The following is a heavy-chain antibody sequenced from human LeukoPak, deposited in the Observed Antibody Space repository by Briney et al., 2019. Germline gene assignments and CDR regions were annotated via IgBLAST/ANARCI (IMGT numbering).Heavy chain of an antibody. V-gene: IGHV3-23*01. Sequence: GGSLRLSCAASGFTFSSYAMSWVRQAPGKGLERVSAISGSGGSTYYADSVKGRFTISRDNSKNTLYLQMNSLRAEDTAVYYCAKARMIVVVMPPRYWGQGTLVTVSS. J-gene: IGHJ4*02. CDR2: ISGSGGST. CDR3: AKARMIVVVMPPRY. CDR1: GFTFSSYA. D-gene: IGHD3-22*01.